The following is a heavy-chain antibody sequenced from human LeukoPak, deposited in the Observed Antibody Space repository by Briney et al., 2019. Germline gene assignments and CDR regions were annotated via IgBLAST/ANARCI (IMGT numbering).Heavy chain of an antibody. J-gene: IGHJ6*04. CDR2: IDPSDSYT. Sequence: GESLKISCKGSGSRFTSYWISWVRQMPGKGLEWMGRIDPSDSYTNYSPSFQGHVTISADKSISTAYLQWSGLKASDTAMYYCARQVEDIVVVVAATPHYGMDVWGKGTTVTVSS. CDR3: ARQVEDIVVVVAATPHYGMDV. V-gene: IGHV5-10-1*01. CDR1: GSRFTSYW. D-gene: IGHD2-15*01.